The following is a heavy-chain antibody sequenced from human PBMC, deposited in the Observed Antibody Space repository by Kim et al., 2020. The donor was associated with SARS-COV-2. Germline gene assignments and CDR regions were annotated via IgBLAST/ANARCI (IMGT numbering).Heavy chain of an antibody. J-gene: IGHJ4*02. V-gene: IGHV4-59*08. CDR2: IYYSGST. CDR1: GGSISSYY. CDR3: ARQGGYDLLDY. D-gene: IGHD5-12*01. Sequence: SETLSLTCTVPGGSISSYYWSWIRQPPGKGLEWIGYIYYSGSTNYNPSLKSRVTISVATSKNQFSLKLSPVTAADTAVYYCARQGGYDLLDYWGQGTLVPVPS.